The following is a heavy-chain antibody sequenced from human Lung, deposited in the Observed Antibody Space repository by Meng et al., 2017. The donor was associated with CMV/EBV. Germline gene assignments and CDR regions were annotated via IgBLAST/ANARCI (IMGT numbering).Heavy chain of an antibody. CDR3: ARGGRHARTQLFVRGYSYTMDV. Sequence: SETLSLTCAVYGGSLSGYYWSWIRQPPGKGPEWIGDINHSGGTNYNLSLKSRVTISVDTSKNQFSVRMTSVTAADTAVYYCARGGRHARTQLFVRGYSYTMDVWXQGTXVTVAS. CDR1: GGSLSGYY. J-gene: IGHJ6*02. V-gene: IGHV4-34*01. D-gene: IGHD3-10*02. CDR2: INHSGGT.